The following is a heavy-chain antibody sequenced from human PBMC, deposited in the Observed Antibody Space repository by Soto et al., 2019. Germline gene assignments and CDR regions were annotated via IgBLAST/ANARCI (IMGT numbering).Heavy chain of an antibody. CDR1: RFTFSSYA. CDR3: ARDPGYSYGYGIFDY. Sequence: QVQLVESGGGVVQPGRSLRLSCAASRFTFSSYAMHWVRQAPGKGLEWVAVISYDGSNKYYADSVKGRFTISRDNSKNTLYLQMNSLRDENTAVYYCARDPGYSYGYGIFDYWGQGTLVTVSS. J-gene: IGHJ4*02. D-gene: IGHD5-18*01. V-gene: IGHV3-30-3*01. CDR2: ISYDGSNK.